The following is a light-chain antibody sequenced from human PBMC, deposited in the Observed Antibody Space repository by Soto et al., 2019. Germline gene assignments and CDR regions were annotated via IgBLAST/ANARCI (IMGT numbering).Light chain of an antibody. V-gene: IGKV3-11*01. CDR3: HQRYNWPRVT. CDR2: DVS. CDR1: QSISSY. Sequence: ETVLTQSPATLSLSPGERATLYCRASQSISSYLAWYQQKPGQPPRLLIYDVSNRATGIPARFSGSGSGTDFTLTITSLEPEDFAVYFCHQRYNWPRVTFGQGTRLEIK. J-gene: IGKJ5*01.